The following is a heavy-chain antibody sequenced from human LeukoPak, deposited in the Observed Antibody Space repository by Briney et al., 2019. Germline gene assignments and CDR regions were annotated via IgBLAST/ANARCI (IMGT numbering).Heavy chain of an antibody. CDR1: GFNFSSYV. V-gene: IGHV3-64*01. D-gene: IGHD1-1*01. CDR3: SRSRRPFPLERSEVRLPAFDI. CDR2: ISSNGGST. Sequence: GGSLRLSCAASGFNFSSYVMHWVRQAPGKGLEYVSAISSNGGSTYYANSVKGRFTISRDNSKNTLYLQMGCLRDEDMAVYFCSRSRRPFPLERSEVRLPAFDILGQGKKV. J-gene: IGHJ3*02.